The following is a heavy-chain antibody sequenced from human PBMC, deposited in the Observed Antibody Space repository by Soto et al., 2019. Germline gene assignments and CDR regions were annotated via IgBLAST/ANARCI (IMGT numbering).Heavy chain of an antibody. CDR1: GFSFSISP. Sequence: QVQLVESGGGVVQPGRSLRLSCAASGFSFSISPMHWVRQAPGKGPEWVALISYDGTNKFYADSVKGRFTISRDNSKSTLYLQVDSLRPEDAAVYYCARDPKTSGGQNWAFNYFDSWGQGTLVTVCS. J-gene: IGHJ4*02. CDR3: ARDPKTSGGQNWAFNYFDS. CDR2: ISYDGTNK. D-gene: IGHD7-27*01. V-gene: IGHV3-30-3*01.